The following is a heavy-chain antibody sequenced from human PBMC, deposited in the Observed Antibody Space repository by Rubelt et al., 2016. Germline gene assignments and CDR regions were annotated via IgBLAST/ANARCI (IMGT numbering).Heavy chain of an antibody. V-gene: IGHV3-66*04. CDR3: ARPGRDSSGWYFYYFDS. CDR2: IYSGGST. D-gene: IGHD6-19*01. J-gene: IGHJ4*02. Sequence: APGKGLEWVSVIYSGGSTYYADSVKGRFTISRDNSKNTLYLQMISLGAEDTAVYYCARPGRDSSGWYFYYFDSWGQGTLVTVSS.